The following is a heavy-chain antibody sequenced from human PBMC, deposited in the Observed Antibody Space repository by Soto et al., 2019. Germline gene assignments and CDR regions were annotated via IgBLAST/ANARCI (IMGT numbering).Heavy chain of an antibody. D-gene: IGHD6-19*01. J-gene: IGHJ3*02. CDR3: ARERRSSGWAGQDHWPTGCGDAFDI. V-gene: IGHV1-18*01. CDR1: GYTFTSYG. CDR2: ISAYNGNT. Sequence: QVQLVQSGAEVKKPGASVKVSCKASGYTFTSYGISWVRQAPGQGLEWMGWISAYNGNTNYAQKLQGRVTMTTDTSTRTAYMELRSVRSDDTAVYYCARERRSSGWAGQDHWPTGCGDAFDIWGQGTMVTVSS.